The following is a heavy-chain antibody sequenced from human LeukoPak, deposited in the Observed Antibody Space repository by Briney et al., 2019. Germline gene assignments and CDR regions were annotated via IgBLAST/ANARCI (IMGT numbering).Heavy chain of an antibody. D-gene: IGHD4-11*01. CDR3: ARDAQRGFDYSNSLKY. Sequence: GRSLRLSCVASGFIFSHYGMHWVRQAPGKGLEWVAVIWSDGSNRFYAGSVKGRFTISRDNSQNKVFLQMNSLRAEDTAMYYCARDAQRGFDYSNSLKYWGHGILVTVSS. CDR1: GFIFSHYG. CDR2: IWSDGSNR. J-gene: IGHJ4*01. V-gene: IGHV3-33*01.